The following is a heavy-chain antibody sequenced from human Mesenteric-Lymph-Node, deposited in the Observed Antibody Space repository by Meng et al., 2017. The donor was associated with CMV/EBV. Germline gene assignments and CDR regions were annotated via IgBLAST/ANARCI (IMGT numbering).Heavy chain of an antibody. Sequence: GESLKISCAASGFTVSSNEMSWVRQAPGKGLEWVANIKQDGSEKYYVDSVKGRFTISRDNAKNSLYLQMNGLTAEDTALYYCTKDVGIQVTGNFDYWGQGTLVTVSS. CDR3: TKDVGIQVTGNFDY. CDR2: IKQDGSEK. D-gene: IGHD6-19*01. CDR1: GFTVSSNE. J-gene: IGHJ4*02. V-gene: IGHV3-7*03.